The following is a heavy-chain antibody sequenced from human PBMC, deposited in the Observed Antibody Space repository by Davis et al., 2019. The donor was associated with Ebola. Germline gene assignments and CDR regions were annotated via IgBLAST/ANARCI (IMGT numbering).Heavy chain of an antibody. CDR1: NGSLTDHY. J-gene: IGHJ4*02. D-gene: IGHD5-18*01. CDR2: INHKRTI. V-gene: IGHV4-34*01. CDR3: ARGRRYSYGPPRY. Sequence: MPSETLSLTCDVYNGSLTDHYWSWIRQTPGKGLEWIGQINHKRTINYNPSLRSRVTISIDMSKNQFSLRLSSVTAADTAVYYCARGRRYSYGPPRYWGQGTLVTVSS.